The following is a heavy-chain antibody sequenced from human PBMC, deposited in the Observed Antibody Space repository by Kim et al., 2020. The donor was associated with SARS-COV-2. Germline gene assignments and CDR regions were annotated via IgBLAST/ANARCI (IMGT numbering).Heavy chain of an antibody. CDR2: INPNGGST. CDR1: GSTFTNSY. Sequence: ASVKVSCKASGSTFTNSYLHWVRQGPGQGLEWMGIINPNGGSTTYSESFQGRFTMTWDMSTSTMYMNLGSLRSEDTAVYYCTRSSMLRGPRDAFDIWGQGTTVIVSS. J-gene: IGHJ3*02. V-gene: IGHV1-46*01. D-gene: IGHD3-10*01. CDR3: TRSSMLRGPRDAFDI.